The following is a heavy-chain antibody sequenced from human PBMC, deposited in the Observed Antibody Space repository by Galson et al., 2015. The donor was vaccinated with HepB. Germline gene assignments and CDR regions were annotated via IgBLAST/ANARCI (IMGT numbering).Heavy chain of an antibody. CDR2: ISSSSSYI. Sequence: SLRLSCSAPGFTFSSYSMNWVRQAPGKGLEWVSSISSSSSYIYYADSVKGRFTISRDNAKNSLYLQMNSLRAEDTAVYYCARVGRRIAAAGTGAFDIWGQGTMVTVSS. V-gene: IGHV3-21*01. CDR1: GFTFSSYS. J-gene: IGHJ3*02. CDR3: ARVGRRIAAAGTGAFDI. D-gene: IGHD6-13*01.